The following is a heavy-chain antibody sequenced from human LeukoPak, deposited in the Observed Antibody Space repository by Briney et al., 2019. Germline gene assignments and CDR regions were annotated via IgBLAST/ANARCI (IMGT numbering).Heavy chain of an antibody. D-gene: IGHD2-2*01. V-gene: IGHV3-21*01. CDR2: ISSSSSDI. CDR1: GFTFSGYS. CDR3: ARGRGCSSTGCYPDY. Sequence: GGSLRLSCAASGFTFSGYSMNWVRQAPGKGLEWVSSISSSSSDIYYAGSVKGRLTISRDNAKNSLFLQMNSLRAEDTAVYYCARGRGCSSTGCYPDYWGQGTLVTVSS. J-gene: IGHJ4*02.